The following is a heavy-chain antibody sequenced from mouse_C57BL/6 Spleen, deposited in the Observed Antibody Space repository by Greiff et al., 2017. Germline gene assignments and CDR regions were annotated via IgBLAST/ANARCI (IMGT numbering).Heavy chain of an antibody. J-gene: IGHJ4*01. CDR2: VYPGDGDT. V-gene: IGHV1-82*01. CDR1: GYAFSSSW. CDR3: ARGRKESMDY. Sequence: QVQLKQSGPELVKPGASVKISCKASGYAFSSSWMNWVKQRPGKGLGWIGRVYPGDGDTNYNGKFKGKATLTADKSSSTAYMQRSSLTSEDSAVYDCARGRKESMDYWGQGTSVTVSS.